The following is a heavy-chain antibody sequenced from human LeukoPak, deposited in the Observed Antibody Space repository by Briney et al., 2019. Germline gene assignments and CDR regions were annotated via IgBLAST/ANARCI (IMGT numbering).Heavy chain of an antibody. V-gene: IGHV1-8*03. Sequence: ASVKVSCKASGYTFTSYDINWVRQATGQGLEWMGWMNPNSGNTGYAQKFQGRVTITSNTSISTAYMELSSLRSEDTAVYYCARYGWELNFDYWGQGTLVTVSS. CDR2: MNPNSGNT. J-gene: IGHJ4*02. D-gene: IGHD1-26*01. CDR1: GYTFTSYD. CDR3: ARYGWELNFDY.